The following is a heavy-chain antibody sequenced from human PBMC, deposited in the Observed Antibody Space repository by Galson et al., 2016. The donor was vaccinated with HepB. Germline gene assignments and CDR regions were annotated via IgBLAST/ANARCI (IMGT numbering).Heavy chain of an antibody. D-gene: IGHD6-19*01. J-gene: IGHJ4*02. Sequence: SVKVSCKASGGTFSSSVITWLRQAPGQGPEWMGDIIPILVTPNYAQNFQGRVTITADEYTTTAYMELSSLRSEDTAVDYCATDRESVTGVFDYWGQGTLVSVSS. CDR1: GGTFSSSV. V-gene: IGHV1-69*13. CDR2: IIPILVTP. CDR3: ATDRESVTGVFDY.